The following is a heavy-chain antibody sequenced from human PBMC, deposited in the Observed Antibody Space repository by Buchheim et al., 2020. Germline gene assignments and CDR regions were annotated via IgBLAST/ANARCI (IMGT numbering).Heavy chain of an antibody. V-gene: IGHV4-59*01. CDR3: ASTPLGSSSLYFDY. CDR2: IYYSGST. CDR1: GGSICSYY. J-gene: IGHJ4*02. Sequence: QVQLQESGPGLVKPSETLSLTCTVSGGSICSYYWSWIRQPPGKGLEWIGYIYYSGSTNYNPSLKSRVTISVDTSKTQFSLKLSSVTAADTAVYYCASTPLGSSSLYFDYWGQGTL. D-gene: IGHD6-13*01.